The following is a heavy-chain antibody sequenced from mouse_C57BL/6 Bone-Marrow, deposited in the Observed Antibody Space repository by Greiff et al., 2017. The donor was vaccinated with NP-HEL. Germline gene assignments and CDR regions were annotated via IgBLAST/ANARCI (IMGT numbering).Heavy chain of an antibody. CDR1: GFTFSDYY. J-gene: IGHJ1*03. D-gene: IGHD2-3*01. Sequence: VQLKESEGGLVQPGSSMKLSCTASGFTFSDYYMAWVRQVPEKGLEWVANINYDGSSTYYLDSLKSRFIISRDNAKNILYLQMSSLKSEDTATYYCARDRNYDGYHFDVWGTGTTVTVSS. CDR3: ARDRNYDGYHFDV. V-gene: IGHV5-16*01. CDR2: INYDGSST.